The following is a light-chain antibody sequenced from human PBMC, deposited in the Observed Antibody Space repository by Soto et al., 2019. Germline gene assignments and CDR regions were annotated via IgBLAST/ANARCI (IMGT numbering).Light chain of an antibody. J-gene: IGKJ4*01. CDR1: QSISSY. CDR2: AAS. CDR3: QQSYSTPLT. V-gene: IGKV1-39*01. Sequence: DIQMTQSPSSLSASVGDRVTITCRASQSISSYFNWYQQKPGKAPKLLIYAASSLQSGVPSMFSGSGSGTDFTPTISSLQPEDFVTYYYQQSYSTPLTFGGGTKVEIK.